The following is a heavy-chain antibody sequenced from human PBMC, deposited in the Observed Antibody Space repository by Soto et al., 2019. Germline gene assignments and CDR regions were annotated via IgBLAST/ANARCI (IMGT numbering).Heavy chain of an antibody. CDR3: ARGRYGDY. CDR2: IIPIFGTA. CDR1: GGTFSSYA. D-gene: IGHD1-1*01. Sequence: SVKVSCKASGGTFSSYAISWVRQAPGQGLEWMGGIIPIFGTANYAQKLQGRVTVTRDTSTSTAYMELRSLRSDDTAVYYCARGRYGDYWGQGALVTVSS. J-gene: IGHJ4*02. V-gene: IGHV1-69*05.